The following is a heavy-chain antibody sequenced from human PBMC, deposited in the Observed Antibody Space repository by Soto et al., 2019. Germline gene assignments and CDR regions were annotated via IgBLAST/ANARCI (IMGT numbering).Heavy chain of an antibody. J-gene: IGHJ6*03. CDR1: GGSISSGGYY. CDR3: ARRYGWAKDYYYYYMDV. Sequence: SETLSLTCTVSGGSISSGGYYWSWIRQHPGKGLEWIGYIYYSGSTNYNPSLKSRVTISVDTSKNQFSLKLSSVTAADTAVYYCARRYGWAKDYYYYYMDVWGKGTTVTVSS. CDR2: IYYSGST. D-gene: IGHD3-16*01. V-gene: IGHV4-61*08.